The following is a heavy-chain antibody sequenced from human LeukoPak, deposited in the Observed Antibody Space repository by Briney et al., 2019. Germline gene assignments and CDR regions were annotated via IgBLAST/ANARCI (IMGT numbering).Heavy chain of an antibody. D-gene: IGHD6-13*01. V-gene: IGHV3-7*01. Sequence: PGGSLRLSCAASGFTFINYWMSWVRQAPGKGLEWVANIKQDGSEKYYVDSVKDRFTISRDNAKNSLYLQMNSLRAEDTAVYYCAILVVAAKDNDYWGQGTLVTVSS. CDR1: GFTFINYW. J-gene: IGHJ4*02. CDR2: IKQDGSEK. CDR3: AILVVAAKDNDY.